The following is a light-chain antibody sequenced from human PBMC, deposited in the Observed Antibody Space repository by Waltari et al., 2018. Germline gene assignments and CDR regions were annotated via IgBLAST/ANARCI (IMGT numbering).Light chain of an antibody. Sequence: QSALTKPRSVSGSPGQSVTIPCTGSSSDVVGFKYVPWYQQHSGKAPKLMICDVSKRPSGVPDRFSGSKSGNTASLTISGLQAEDEADYYCCSYTSSYVVFGGGTKLTVL. V-gene: IGLV2-11*01. CDR2: DVS. J-gene: IGLJ2*01. CDR1: SSDVVGFKY. CDR3: CSYTSSYVV.